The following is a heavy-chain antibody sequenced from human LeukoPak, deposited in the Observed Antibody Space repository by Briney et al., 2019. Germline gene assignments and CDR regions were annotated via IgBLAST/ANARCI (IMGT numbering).Heavy chain of an antibody. CDR1: GFTFDDYA. J-gene: IGHJ4*02. V-gene: IGHV3-9*01. Sequence: GGSLRLSCAASGFTFDDYAMHWVRQAPGKGLEWVSGISWNSGSIGYADSVKGRFTISRDNAKNSLYLQMNSLRAEDTALYYCAKASSRYSSGWYGYWGRGTLVTVSS. D-gene: IGHD6-19*01. CDR2: ISWNSGSI. CDR3: AKASSRYSSGWYGY.